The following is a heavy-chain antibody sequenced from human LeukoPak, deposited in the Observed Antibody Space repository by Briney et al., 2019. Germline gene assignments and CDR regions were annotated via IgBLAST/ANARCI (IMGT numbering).Heavy chain of an antibody. CDR2: IYHSGST. Sequence: SETLSLTCTVSGYSISRGYFWGWIRQPPGKGLQWIGRIYHSGSTYYNPSLQSRVTISLDTSKNQFSLKLSSVTAADTAVYYCASRTTGYYFDYWGQGTLVTVSS. CDR3: ASRTTGYYFDY. D-gene: IGHD2/OR15-2a*01. J-gene: IGHJ4*02. CDR1: GYSISRGYF. V-gene: IGHV4-38-2*02.